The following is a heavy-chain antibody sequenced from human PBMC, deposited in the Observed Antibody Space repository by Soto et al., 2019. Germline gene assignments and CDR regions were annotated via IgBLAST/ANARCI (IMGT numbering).Heavy chain of an antibody. J-gene: IGHJ4*02. CDR1: GGSISSCDYY. Sequence: SETLSLTCTVSGGSISSCDYYWSWIRQPPGKGLEWIGHIYYSGSTYYNPSLKSRVTISVDTSKNQFSLKLSSVTAADTAVYYCARVGIAARPHYDYWGQGTLVTVSS. CDR3: ARVGIAARPHYDY. CDR2: IYYSGST. D-gene: IGHD6-6*01. V-gene: IGHV4-30-4*01.